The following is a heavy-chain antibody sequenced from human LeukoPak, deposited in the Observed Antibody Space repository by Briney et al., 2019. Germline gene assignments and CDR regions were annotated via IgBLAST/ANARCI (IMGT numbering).Heavy chain of an antibody. CDR1: GYTFTSYD. CDR3: ARVHRNRPVYYMDV. D-gene: IGHD1/OR15-1a*01. J-gene: IGHJ6*03. CDR2: MNPNSGNT. Sequence: GASVKVSCKASGYTFTSYDINWVRQATGQGLEWMGWMNPNSGNTGYAQKFQGRVTITRNTSISTAYMELSSLRSEDTAVYYCARVHRNRPVYYMDVWGKGTTVTVSS. V-gene: IGHV1-8*03.